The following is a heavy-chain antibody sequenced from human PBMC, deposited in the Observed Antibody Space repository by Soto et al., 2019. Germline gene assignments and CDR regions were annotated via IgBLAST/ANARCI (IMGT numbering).Heavy chain of an antibody. CDR1: GFTFSSFA. J-gene: IGHJ3*02. D-gene: IGHD5-18*01. CDR3: AKERVFSYGPTAFEI. CDR2: ITGRGGST. Sequence: GGSLRLSCAASGFTFSSFAMTWVRQAPGKGLEWVSGITGRGGSTYYADSVKGRFTISRDNSKNTLYLQMNSLGAEDTAVYYCAKERVFSYGPTAFEIWGQGTVVT. V-gene: IGHV3-23*01.